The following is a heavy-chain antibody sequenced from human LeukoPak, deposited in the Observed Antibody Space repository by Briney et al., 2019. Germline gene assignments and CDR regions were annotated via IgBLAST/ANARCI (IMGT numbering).Heavy chain of an antibody. V-gene: IGHV1-46*01. CDR2: INPSGGST. Sequence: ASVKVSCKASGYTFTSYYMHWVRQAPGQGLEWMGIINPSGGSTSYAQKFQGRVTMTSDTSTSTAYMELSSLRSEDTAVYYCARDRQQLAERDAFDIWGQGTMVTVSS. CDR1: GYTFTSYY. CDR3: ARDRQQLAERDAFDI. J-gene: IGHJ3*02. D-gene: IGHD6-13*01.